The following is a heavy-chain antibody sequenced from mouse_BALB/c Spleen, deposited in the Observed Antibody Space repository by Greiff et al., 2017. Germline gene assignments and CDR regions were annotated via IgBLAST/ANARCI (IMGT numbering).Heavy chain of an antibody. V-gene: IGHV5-4*02. CDR1: GFTFSDYY. CDR3: ASPYYDYDGAWFAY. CDR2: ISDGGSYT. Sequence: DVHLVESGGGLVQPGGSRKLSCAASGFTFSDYYMYWVRQTPEKRLEWVATISDGGSYTYYPDSVKGRFTISRDNAKNNLYLQMSSLKSEDTAMYYCASPYYDYDGAWFAYWGQGTLVTVSA. D-gene: IGHD2-4*01. J-gene: IGHJ3*01.